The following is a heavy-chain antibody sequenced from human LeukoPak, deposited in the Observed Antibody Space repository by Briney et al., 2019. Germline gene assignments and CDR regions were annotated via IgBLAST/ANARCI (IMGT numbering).Heavy chain of an antibody. Sequence: PSETLSLTCSVSDDSISSYYWSWIRQPAGKGLEWIGRIHDTGSTNYNPSLKSRVTMSADTSKNQFSLRLSSVTAADTAVYYCARDATMMGNYFNYWGQGTLVTVSS. V-gene: IGHV4-4*07. CDR1: DDSISSYY. CDR3: ARDATMMGNYFNY. D-gene: IGHD5-12*01. J-gene: IGHJ4*02. CDR2: IHDTGST.